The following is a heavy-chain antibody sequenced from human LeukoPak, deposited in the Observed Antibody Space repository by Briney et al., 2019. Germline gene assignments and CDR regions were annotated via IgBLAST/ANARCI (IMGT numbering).Heavy chain of an antibody. Sequence: GGSLRLSCAASGFRFDDYAMHWVRQAPGKGLEWVSGISWDSAAIGYADSVRGRFILSRDNAKNSLFLQMSSLRVEDTALYYCTKRARMGIAAAGDGFHIWGQGTMVTVSS. CDR3: TKRARMGIAAAGDGFHI. D-gene: IGHD6-13*01. CDR2: ISWDSAAI. CDR1: GFRFDDYA. V-gene: IGHV3-9*01. J-gene: IGHJ3*02.